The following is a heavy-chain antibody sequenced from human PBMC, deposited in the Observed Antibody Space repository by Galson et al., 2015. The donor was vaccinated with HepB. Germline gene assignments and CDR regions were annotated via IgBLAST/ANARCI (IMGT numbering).Heavy chain of an antibody. J-gene: IGHJ4*02. V-gene: IGHV3-15*07. Sequence: SLRLSCAASGFTFSNAWMNWVRQAPGKGLEWVGRIKSKTDGGTTDYAAPVKGRFTISRDDSKNTLYLQMNSLKTEDTAVYYCTTSYYYDSSGYPTSYYFDYWGQGTLVTVSS. CDR2: IKSKTDGGTT. CDR1: GFTFSNAW. D-gene: IGHD3-22*01. CDR3: TTSYYYDSSGYPTSYYFDY.